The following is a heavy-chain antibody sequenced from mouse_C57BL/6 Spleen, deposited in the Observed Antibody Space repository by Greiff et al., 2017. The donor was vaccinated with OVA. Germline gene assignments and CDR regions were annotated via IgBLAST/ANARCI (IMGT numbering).Heavy chain of an antibody. CDR3: ARWGPGAY. J-gene: IGHJ3*01. CDR2: IDPSDSYT. V-gene: IGHV1-50*01. Sequence: VQLQQPGAELVKPGASVKLSCKASGYTFTSYWMQWVKQRPGQGLEWIGEIDPSDSYTNYNQKFKGKATLTVDTSSSTAYMQLSSLTSEDSAVYYCARWGPGAYWGKGTLVTVSA. CDR1: GYTFTSYW.